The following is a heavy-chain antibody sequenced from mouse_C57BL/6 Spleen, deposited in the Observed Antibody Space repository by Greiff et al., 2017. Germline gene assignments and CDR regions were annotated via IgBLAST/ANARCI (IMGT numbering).Heavy chain of an antibody. Sequence: VQLQQSGPELVKPGASVKISCKASGYAFSSSWMNWVKQRPGKGLEWIGRIYPGDGDTNYTGKFKGKATLTADKSSSTAYMQLSSLTSEDSAVYFCARDGNLDYDGAWFAYWGQGTLVTVSA. J-gene: IGHJ3*01. D-gene: IGHD2-4*01. CDR1: GYAFSSSW. CDR3: ARDGNLDYDGAWFAY. CDR2: IYPGDGDT. V-gene: IGHV1-82*01.